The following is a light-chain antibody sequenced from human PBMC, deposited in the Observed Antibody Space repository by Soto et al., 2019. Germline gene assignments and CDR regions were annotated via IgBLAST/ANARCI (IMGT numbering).Light chain of an antibody. J-gene: IGKJ1*01. CDR3: QQQVT. Sequence: EIVMTQSPATLSVSPGERATLSCRASQSVNIHLAWYQQKPGQAPRLLIYGASARATGIPAKFSGSGSGTDFTLTISSLEPEDFAVYYCQQQVTFGQGTKVDI. CDR2: GAS. V-gene: IGKV3D-15*01. CDR1: QSVNIH.